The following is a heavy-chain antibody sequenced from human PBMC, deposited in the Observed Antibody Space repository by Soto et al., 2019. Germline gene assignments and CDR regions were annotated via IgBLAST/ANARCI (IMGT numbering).Heavy chain of an antibody. CDR1: GGSFSGYY. V-gene: IGHV4-34*01. CDR3: ARARGAAHRH. D-gene: IGHD1-26*01. J-gene: IGHJ4*02. Sequence: QVQLQQWGAGLLKPSETLSLTCAVYGGSFSGYYWSWIRQPPGKGLEWIGEINHSGSTNYNPSLKSRVTISVDTSKNQFSLKLSSVTAADTAVYYCARARGAAHRHWGQGTLVTVSS. CDR2: INHSGST.